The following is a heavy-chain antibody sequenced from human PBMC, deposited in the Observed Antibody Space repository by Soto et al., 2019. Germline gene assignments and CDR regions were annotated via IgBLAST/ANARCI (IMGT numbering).Heavy chain of an antibody. CDR1: GGSISSYY. CDR2: IYTSGST. D-gene: IGHD3-3*01. V-gene: IGHV4-4*07. CDR3: ARDPVYDFWSGEGKYYYYYYGMDV. Sequence: SETLSLTCTVSGGSISSYYWSWIRQPAGKGLEWIGRIYTSGSTNYTPSLKSRVTMSVDTSKNQFSLKLSSVTAADTAVYYCARDPVYDFWSGEGKYYYYYYGMDVWGQGTTVTVSS. J-gene: IGHJ6*02.